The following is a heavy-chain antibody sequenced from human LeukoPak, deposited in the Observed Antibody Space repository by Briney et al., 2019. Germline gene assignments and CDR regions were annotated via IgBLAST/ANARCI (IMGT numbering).Heavy chain of an antibody. Sequence: SETLSLTCTVSGGSISSYYWSWIRQPPGKGLEWIGYIYYSGSTNYNPSLKSRVTMSVDTSKNQFSLKLKSVTAADTAVYYCARDHLELRRGQWFDPWGQGTLVTVSS. CDR2: IYYSGST. CDR3: ARDHLELRRGQWFDP. V-gene: IGHV4-59*12. J-gene: IGHJ5*02. CDR1: GGSISSYY. D-gene: IGHD1-7*01.